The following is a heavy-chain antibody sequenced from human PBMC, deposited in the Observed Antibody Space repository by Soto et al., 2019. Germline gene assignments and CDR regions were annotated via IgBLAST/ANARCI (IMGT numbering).Heavy chain of an antibody. CDR3: AKDDEGHDYGDHVDY. J-gene: IGHJ4*02. Sequence: PGGSLRLSCAASGFTFSSYAMSWVRQAPGKGLEWVSAISGSGGSTYYADSVKGRFTISRDNSKNTLYLQMNSLRAEDTAVYYCAKDDEGHDYGDHVDYWGQGTLVTVSS. D-gene: IGHD4-17*01. CDR1: GFTFSSYA. V-gene: IGHV3-23*01. CDR2: ISGSGGST.